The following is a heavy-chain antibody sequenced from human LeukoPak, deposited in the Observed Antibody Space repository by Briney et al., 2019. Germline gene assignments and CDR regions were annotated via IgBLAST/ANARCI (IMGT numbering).Heavy chain of an antibody. CDR3: ARFSGSYPFDY. Sequence: PSETLSLTCAVSGYSISSGYYWGWIRQPPGKGLEWIGSIYHSGSTYYNPSLKSRVTISVDTSKNQFSLKLSSVTAADTAAYYCARFSGSYPFDYWGQGTLVTVSS. J-gene: IGHJ4*02. V-gene: IGHV4-38-2*01. D-gene: IGHD1-26*01. CDR2: IYHSGST. CDR1: GYSISSGYY.